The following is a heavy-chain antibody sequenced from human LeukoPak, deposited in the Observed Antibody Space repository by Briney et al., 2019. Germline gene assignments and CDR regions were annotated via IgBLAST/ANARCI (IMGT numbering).Heavy chain of an antibody. CDR3: ARWIDY. Sequence: GGSLRLSCTVSGFTVSSNYMSWVRQAPGKGLEWVSVIYSGGSTYYADSVKGRFTISRDNSKNTLYLQMNSLRAEDTAVYYCARWIDYWGQGTLVTVSS. J-gene: IGHJ4*02. CDR2: IYSGGST. CDR1: GFTVSSNY. V-gene: IGHV3-53*01.